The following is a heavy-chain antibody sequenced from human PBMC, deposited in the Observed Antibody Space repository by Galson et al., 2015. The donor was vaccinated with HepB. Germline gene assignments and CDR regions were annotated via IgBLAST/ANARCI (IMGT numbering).Heavy chain of an antibody. D-gene: IGHD3-10*01. CDR3: ARDAVGPDYGSGSYYEGYFDY. V-gene: IGHV1-18*01. Sequence: SVKVSCKASGYTFTSYGISWVRQAPGQGLEWMGWISAYNGNTNYAQKLQGRVTMTTDTSTSTAYMELSSLRSEDTAVYYCARDAVGPDYGSGSYYEGYFDYWGQGTLVTVSS. CDR1: GYTFTSYG. J-gene: IGHJ4*02. CDR2: ISAYNGNT.